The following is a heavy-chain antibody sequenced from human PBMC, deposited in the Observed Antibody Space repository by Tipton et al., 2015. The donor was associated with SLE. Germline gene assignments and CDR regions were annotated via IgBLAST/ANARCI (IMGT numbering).Heavy chain of an antibody. CDR2: INWDGSRT. V-gene: IGHV3-43*01. CDR3: AKDPATGFWSGFPDY. J-gene: IGHJ4*02. D-gene: IGHD3-3*01. Sequence: LSLTCAVSGGSISYYYWSWIRQPTGKGLEWVSLINWDGSRTYYADSVKGRFTISRDNSKNSLYLQMNSLRAEDTALYYCAKDPATGFWSGFPDYWGQGTLVTVSS. CDR1: GGSISYYY.